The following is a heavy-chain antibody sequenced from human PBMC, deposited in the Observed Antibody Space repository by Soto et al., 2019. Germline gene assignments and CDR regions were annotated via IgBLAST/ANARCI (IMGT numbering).Heavy chain of an antibody. J-gene: IGHJ4*02. Sequence: QVQLVQSGPEVKKPGASVKVSCKASGYSFSDYGVTWVQQSPGQGLQWMGWISAYNDDRNYAQNFQDRITMTTDTSTSTAYVELRSLRSDDTAVYFCGRARSAAMVTSDYWGQGTLVTVSS. V-gene: IGHV1-18*01. D-gene: IGHD5-18*01. CDR3: GRARSAAMVTSDY. CDR2: ISAYNDDR. CDR1: GYSFSDYG.